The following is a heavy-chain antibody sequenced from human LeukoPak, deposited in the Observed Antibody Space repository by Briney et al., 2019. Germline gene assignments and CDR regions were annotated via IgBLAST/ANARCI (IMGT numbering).Heavy chain of an antibody. CDR3: ARDRLNRADCGTDCYSAVFDY. D-gene: IGHD2-21*02. CDR2: IASHAGDA. V-gene: IGHV3-30*03. CDR1: GFTFSSYS. Sequence: PGGSLRLSCAASGFTFSSYSMNWVRQTPGKGLEWVAVIASHAGDAHYSDSVKGRFTISRDNSKNTLYLQMNNLGVEDTAVYYCARDRLNRADCGTDCYSAVFDYWGQGVLVTVSS. J-gene: IGHJ4*02.